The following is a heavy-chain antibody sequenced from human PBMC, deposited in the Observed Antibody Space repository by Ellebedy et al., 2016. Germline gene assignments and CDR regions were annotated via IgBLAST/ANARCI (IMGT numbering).Heavy chain of an antibody. V-gene: IGHV3-15*01. Sequence: GGSLRLSCAASGFTFSNAWMSWVRQAPGKGLEWVGSIKSKTDRGTTDYAAPVTGRFTISRDDSKDTVYLQMNSLKTEDTAVYYCTTDGYSSGWDIDYWGQGTLVTVSS. CDR1: GFTFSNAW. J-gene: IGHJ4*02. CDR3: TTDGYSSGWDIDY. CDR2: IKSKTDRGTT. D-gene: IGHD6-25*01.